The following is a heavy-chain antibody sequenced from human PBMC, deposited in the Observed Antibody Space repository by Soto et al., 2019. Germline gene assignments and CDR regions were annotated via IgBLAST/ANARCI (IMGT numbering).Heavy chain of an antibody. J-gene: IGHJ6*02. Sequence: GSVSSDSFIWSWVRQFPGKGLEWIGYINYSGTTYYNPSLRSRITMSVDTSKNQFSLNLSSVTAADTAVYYCARDHKWDGMDVWGQGTTVTVSS. V-gene: IGHV4-31*02. CDR1: GSVSSDSFI. CDR2: INYSGTT. D-gene: IGHD1-26*01. CDR3: ARDHKWDGMDV.